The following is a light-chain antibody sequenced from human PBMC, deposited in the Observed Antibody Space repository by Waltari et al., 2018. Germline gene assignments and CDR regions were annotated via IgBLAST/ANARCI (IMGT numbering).Light chain of an antibody. Sequence: EIIMTQSPANLSLSPGERATLSCRASQSGTNNLAWYQQKPGQAPRLLIYGASTRATSIPARISGSGSGTEFTLTISSLQSEDFAFYYCQQYNNWPLTFGGGTKVEIK. J-gene: IGKJ4*01. V-gene: IGKV3-15*01. CDR2: GAS. CDR3: QQYNNWPLT. CDR1: QSGTNN.